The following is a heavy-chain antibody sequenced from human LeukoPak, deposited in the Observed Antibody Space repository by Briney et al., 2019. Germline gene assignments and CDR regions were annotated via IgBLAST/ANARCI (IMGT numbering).Heavy chain of an antibody. V-gene: IGHV5-51*01. CDR2: IYPGDSDT. Sequence: GESLKISCKGSGYSFTNYWIAWVRQMPGKGLEWMGIIYPGDSDTRYSPSFQGQVTISADKSINTAYLQWRSLKASDTAIYYCARRGEAAEWFDPWGQGTLSPSPQ. CDR3: ARRGEAAEWFDP. CDR1: GYSFTNYW. D-gene: IGHD6-13*01. J-gene: IGHJ5*02.